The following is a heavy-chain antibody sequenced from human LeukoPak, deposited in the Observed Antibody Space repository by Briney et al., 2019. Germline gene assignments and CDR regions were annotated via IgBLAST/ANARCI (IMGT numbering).Heavy chain of an antibody. J-gene: IGHJ4*02. CDR2: IYSGGST. D-gene: IGHD3-3*01. CDR3: AKDQDYDFWSGYDY. Sequence: PGGSLRLSCAASGFTVSSNYMSWVRQAPGKGLEWVSVIYSGGSTYYADSVKGRFTISRDNSKNTLYLQMNSLRAEDTAVYYCAKDQDYDFWSGYDYWGQGTLVTVSS. CDR1: GFTVSSNY. V-gene: IGHV3-66*01.